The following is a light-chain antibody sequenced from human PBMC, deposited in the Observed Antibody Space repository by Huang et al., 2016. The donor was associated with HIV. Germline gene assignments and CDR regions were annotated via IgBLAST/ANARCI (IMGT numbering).Light chain of an antibody. CDR3: QQYDSSPPAMYT. J-gene: IGKJ2*01. V-gene: IGKV3-20*01. Sequence: ELVLTQSPGTLSLSPGERATLSCRASQSVSSSYLAWYQQKPGQAPRLLIYGASSRATGIPDRFSGSGSGTDFTLTISRLEPEDVAVYYCQQYDSSPPAMYTFGQGTKLEIK. CDR2: GAS. CDR1: QSVSSSY.